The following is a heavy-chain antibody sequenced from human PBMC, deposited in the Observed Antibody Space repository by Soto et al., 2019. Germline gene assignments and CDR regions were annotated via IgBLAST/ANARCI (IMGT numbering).Heavy chain of an antibody. D-gene: IGHD3-22*01. J-gene: IGHJ5*02. V-gene: IGHV4-4*02. CDR3: TRGQYYDSSGYFVKSNWFDP. CDR1: GGSISSSNW. CDR2: IYHSGST. Sequence: QVQLQESGPGLVKPSGTLSLTCAVSGGSISSSNWWSWVRQPPGKGLEWIGEIYHSGSTNYNPSLRSRVTISVDKSKNQFSLKLSSVTAADTAVYYCTRGQYYDSSGYFVKSNWFDPWGQGTLVTVSS.